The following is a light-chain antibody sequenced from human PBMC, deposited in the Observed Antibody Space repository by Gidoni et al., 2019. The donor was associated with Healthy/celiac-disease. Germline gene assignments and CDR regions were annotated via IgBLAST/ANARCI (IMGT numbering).Light chain of an antibody. V-gene: IGKV1-8*01. CDR2: AAS. CDR3: QQYYSYPLT. J-gene: IGKJ4*01. CDR1: QGIRSY. Sequence: PTSFSASTGDRVTITCRASQGIRSYLAWYQQKPGKAPKLLIYAASTLQSGVPSRFSGSGSGTDFTLTISCLQSEDFATYYCQQYYSYPLTFGGGTKVEIK.